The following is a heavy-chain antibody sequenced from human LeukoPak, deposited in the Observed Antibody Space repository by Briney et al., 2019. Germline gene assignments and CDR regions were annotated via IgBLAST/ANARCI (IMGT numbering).Heavy chain of an antibody. CDR2: ISGSGGST. CDR1: GFTFSSYA. CDR3: AKDPYSSSWYDY. D-gene: IGHD6-13*01. J-gene: IGHJ4*02. Sequence: PGGSLRLSCAASGFTFSSYAMSWVRQAPGKGLEWVSAISGSGGSTYYADSVKGRFTISRDNSENTLYLQMNSLRAEDTAVYYCAKDPYSSSWYDYWGQGTLVTVSS. V-gene: IGHV3-23*01.